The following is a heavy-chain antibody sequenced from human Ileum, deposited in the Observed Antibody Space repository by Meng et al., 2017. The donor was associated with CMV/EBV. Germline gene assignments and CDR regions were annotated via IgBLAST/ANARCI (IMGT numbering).Heavy chain of an antibody. D-gene: IGHD1-26*01. CDR3: ARRGNYIDY. CDR1: GFTFSTNV. V-gene: IGHV3-23*04. CDR2: ITADGITT. Sequence: GRLVRSGGAVVQPGVPPRRSCAASGFTFSTNVMNWVRQAPGKGLEWVSSITADGITTYDADSVKGRFTISRDNSKNTLYLSMNSLRAEDTAVYYCARRGNYIDYWGQGTLVTVSS. J-gene: IGHJ4*02.